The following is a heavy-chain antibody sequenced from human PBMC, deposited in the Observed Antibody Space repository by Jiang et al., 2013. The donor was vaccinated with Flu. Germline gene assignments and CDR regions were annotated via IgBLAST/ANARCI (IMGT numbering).Heavy chain of an antibody. CDR2: MSGGGEST. D-gene: IGHD3-22*01. CDR1: GFTFTSHA. V-gene: IGHV3-23*01. CDR3: AKLVDYFDSSGYFDN. Sequence: RLSCAASGFTFTSHAMSWVRQAPGKGLEWISAMSGGGESTYYADPVKGRFTISRDKSKSTLYLQMNSLRAGDTAVYYCAKLVDYFDSSGYFDNWGQGTLVTVSS. J-gene: IGHJ4*02.